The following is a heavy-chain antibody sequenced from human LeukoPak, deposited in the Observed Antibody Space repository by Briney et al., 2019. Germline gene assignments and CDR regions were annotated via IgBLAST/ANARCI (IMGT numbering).Heavy chain of an antibody. CDR3: ARDIESSSWYRPGDFDY. CDR1: GGSISSSSYY. V-gene: IGHV4-39*07. Sequence: TSETLSLTCTVSGGSISSSSYYWGWIRQPPGKGLEWIVSIYYSGSTYYNPSLKSRVTISVDTSKNQFSLKLSSVTAADTAVYYCARDIESSSWYRPGDFDYWGQGTLVTVSS. CDR2: IYYSGST. D-gene: IGHD6-13*01. J-gene: IGHJ4*02.